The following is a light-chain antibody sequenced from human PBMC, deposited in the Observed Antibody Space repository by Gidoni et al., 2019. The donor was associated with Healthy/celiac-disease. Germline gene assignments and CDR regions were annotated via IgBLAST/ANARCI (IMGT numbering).Light chain of an antibody. Sequence: IVMTPSPDYLPVSLGERATINCKSSQSVLYSSNNKNYLAWYQQKPGQPPKLLIYWASTRESGVPDRFSGSGSGTDFTLTISSLQAEDVAVYYCQQYYSTPYSFGQGTKLEIK. CDR1: QSVLYSSNNKNY. J-gene: IGKJ2*03. CDR3: QQYYSTPYS. V-gene: IGKV4-1*01. CDR2: WAS.